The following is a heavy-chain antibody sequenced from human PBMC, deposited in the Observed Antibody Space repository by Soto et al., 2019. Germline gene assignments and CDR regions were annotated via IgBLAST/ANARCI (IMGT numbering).Heavy chain of an antibody. CDR2: ISYDGSNK. J-gene: IGHJ4*02. CDR1: GFTFSSYG. CDR3: AKDHEPFSGSGWPFDY. D-gene: IGHD6-19*01. V-gene: IGHV3-30*18. Sequence: PGGSLRLSCAASGFTFSSYGMHWVRQAPGKGLEWVAVISYDGSNKYYADSVKGRFTISRDNSKNTLYLQMNSLRAEDTAVYYCAKDHEPFSGSGWPFDYWGQGTLVTVAS.